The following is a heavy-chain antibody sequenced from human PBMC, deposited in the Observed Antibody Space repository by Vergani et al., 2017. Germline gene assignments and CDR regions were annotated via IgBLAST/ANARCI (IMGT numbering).Heavy chain of an antibody. D-gene: IGHD1-7*01. J-gene: IGHJ6*03. V-gene: IGHV2-5*04. CDR1: GFSLNTRGVS. Sequence: QITLKESGPTLVKPTQTLTLTCTFSGFSLNTRGVSVAWIRQPPGKALDWLALIYWNDDQHYSPSLNNRVTITKDTSKNQVVLTMTNMDYVDTGTYYFVYRKTECGTTGCFYPFYSSYYMDVWGKGTTVTVSS. CDR3: VYRKTECGTTGCFYPFYSSYYMDV. CDR2: IYWNDDQ.